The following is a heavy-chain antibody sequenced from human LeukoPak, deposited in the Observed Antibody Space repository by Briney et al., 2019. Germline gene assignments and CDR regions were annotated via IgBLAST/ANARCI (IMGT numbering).Heavy chain of an antibody. CDR1: GGSISSYY. CDR2: IYYSGST. V-gene: IGHV4-59*01. CDR3: ARYLWYYYDSSGINWFDP. Sequence: PSETLSLTCTVSGGSISSYYWSWIRQPPGKGLEWIGYIYYSGSTNYNPSLKSRVTISVDTSKNQFSLKLSSVTAADTAVYYCARYLWYYYDSSGINWFDPWGQGTLVTVSS. D-gene: IGHD3-22*01. J-gene: IGHJ5*02.